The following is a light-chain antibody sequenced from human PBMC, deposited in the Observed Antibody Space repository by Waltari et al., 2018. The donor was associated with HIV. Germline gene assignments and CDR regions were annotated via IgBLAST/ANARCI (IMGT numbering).Light chain of an antibody. CDR3: SSYTSSSTLV. J-gene: IGLJ2*01. Sequence: QSALPQPASVSGSPGQSIPLPCTGTSSDVGGYTYVHWYQQYAGNAPKLMIYDVSNRPSGVSNRCSGSKSGNTASLTISGLQAEDEADYYCSSYTSSSTLVFGGGTKLTVL. CDR1: SSDVGGYTY. V-gene: IGLV2-14*01. CDR2: DVS.